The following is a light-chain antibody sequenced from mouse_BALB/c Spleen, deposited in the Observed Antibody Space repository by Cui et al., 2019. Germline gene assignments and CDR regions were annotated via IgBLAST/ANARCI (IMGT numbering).Light chain of an antibody. Sequence: DTNMTQSPSSRYASLGERVTITCKASQDINSYLSWFQQKPGKSPKTLIYRANRLVDGVPSRFSGSGSGQDYSLTISSLEYEDMGIYYCLHYDEFPLTFGAGTKLELK. CDR1: QDINSY. J-gene: IGKJ5*01. CDR3: LHYDEFPLT. CDR2: RAN. V-gene: IGKV14-111*01.